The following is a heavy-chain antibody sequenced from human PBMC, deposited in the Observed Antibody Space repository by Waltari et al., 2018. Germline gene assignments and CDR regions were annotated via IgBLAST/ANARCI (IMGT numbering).Heavy chain of an antibody. V-gene: IGHV3-73*01. CDR3: TADGPGWNS. CDR2: IRTQANGYTT. D-gene: IGHD1-7*01. J-gene: IGHJ4*02. Sequence: EVQLVESGGGLVQPGGSLKLSCAASGFTFSASAVHWVRQASGKGPEWFGRIRTQANGYTTTYAASVKGMFSISRDDSQKTAFLQMNSLKIEDTAVYFCTADGPGWNSWGQGTLVTVSS. CDR1: GFTFSASA.